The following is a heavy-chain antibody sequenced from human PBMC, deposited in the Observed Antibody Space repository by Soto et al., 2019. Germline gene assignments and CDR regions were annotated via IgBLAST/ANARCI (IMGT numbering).Heavy chain of an antibody. CDR3: AREITYYVFGTLAGGMDL. J-gene: IGHJ6*02. CDR2: IYYSGST. Sequence: LETLSLTCTVSGGSIRSSSYYWGWIRQPPGKGLEWIGSIYYSGSTYYNPSLKSRVTISVDTSKNQFSPKLSSGTAEDTVVYYCAREITYYVFGTLAGGMDLGGQGTTLT. V-gene: IGHV4-39*02. D-gene: IGHD3-3*01. CDR1: GGSIRSSSYY.